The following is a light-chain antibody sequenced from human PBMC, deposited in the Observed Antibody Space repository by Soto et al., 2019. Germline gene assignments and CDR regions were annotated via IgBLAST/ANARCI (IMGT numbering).Light chain of an antibody. J-gene: IGKJ4*01. V-gene: IGKV1-5*01. Sequence: DIQMTQSPSTLSASVGDRVTITCRASQSISSGLAWYQQKPGKAPKLLIYDASSLESGVPSRFSGSGSGTEFTLTISSLQPHDFATYYCQQYNPLTFGGGTKVEIK. CDR1: QSISSG. CDR2: DAS. CDR3: QQYNPLT.